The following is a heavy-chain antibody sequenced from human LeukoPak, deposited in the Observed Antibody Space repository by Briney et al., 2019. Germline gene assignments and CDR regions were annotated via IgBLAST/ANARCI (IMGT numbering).Heavy chain of an antibody. CDR2: IRAYNGNT. Sequence: ASVRVSCKASGYTFTSYGISWVRHTPGPGLEWMGGIRAYNGNTNNAQKLQGRVTMTTGTSTSTADKELRSLRSDDTAVYYCARDLDYGRNSFFDYWGQGTLVTVSS. D-gene: IGHD4-23*01. CDR3: ARDLDYGRNSFFDY. J-gene: IGHJ4*02. V-gene: IGHV1-18*01. CDR1: GYTFTSYG.